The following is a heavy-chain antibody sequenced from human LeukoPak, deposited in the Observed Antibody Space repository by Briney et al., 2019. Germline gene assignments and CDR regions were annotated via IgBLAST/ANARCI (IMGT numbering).Heavy chain of an antibody. J-gene: IGHJ4*02. CDR3: ARGRGYCSSTSCYAGYYFDY. V-gene: IGHV7-4-1*02. CDR1: GYTFTDYA. D-gene: IGHD2-2*01. CDR2: INTDTGNP. Sequence: ASVKVSCKASGYTFTDYAINWVRQAPGQGLEWMGWINTDTGNPTYAQGFTGRFVFSLDTSVSTAYLQISSLETEDTAVYYCARGRGYCSSTSCYAGYYFDYWGQGTLVTVSS.